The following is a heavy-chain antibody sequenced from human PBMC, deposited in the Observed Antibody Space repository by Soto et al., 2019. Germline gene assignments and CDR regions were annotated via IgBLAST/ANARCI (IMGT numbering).Heavy chain of an antibody. CDR2: IFSYGEK. J-gene: IGHJ4*02. D-gene: IGHD7-27*01. Sequence: QVTLKESGPALVKPTETLTLTCTVSGFSLSNDRMGVSWIRQPPGKALEWLAHIFSYGEKSYSTSLRTRLTISKGTSKSQVVLSMTNMDPADTGTYYCARILLGIGRSFDYWGQGILVSVSS. CDR1: GFSLSNDRMG. V-gene: IGHV2-26*01. CDR3: ARILLGIGRSFDY.